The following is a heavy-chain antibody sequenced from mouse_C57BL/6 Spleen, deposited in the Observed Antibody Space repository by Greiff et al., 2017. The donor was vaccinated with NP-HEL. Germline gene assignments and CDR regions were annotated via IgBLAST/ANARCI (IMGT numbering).Heavy chain of an antibody. CDR1: GYTFTDYN. D-gene: IGHD2-3*01. CDR3: ARYRDGYYVMDY. V-gene: IGHV1-18*01. CDR2: INPNNGGT. J-gene: IGHJ4*01. Sequence: EVQLQQSGPELVKPGASVKIPCKASGYTFTDYNMDWVKQSHGKSLEWIGDINPNNGGTIYNQKFKGKATLTVDKSSSTAYMELRSLTSEDTAVYYCARYRDGYYVMDYWGQGTSVTVSS.